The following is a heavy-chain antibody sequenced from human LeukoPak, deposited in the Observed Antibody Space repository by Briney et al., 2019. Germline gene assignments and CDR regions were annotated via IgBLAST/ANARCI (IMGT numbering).Heavy chain of an antibody. CDR3: ARDREGELLWFGELATGMDV. J-gene: IGHJ6*02. CDR2: ISAYNGNT. D-gene: IGHD3-10*01. V-gene: IGHV1-18*04. CDR1: GYTFTSYV. Sequence: GASVKVSCKASGYTFTSYVISGVRQAPGQGLEWMGWISAYNGNTHYAQKLQGRVTMTTDTSTSTAYMELRSLRSDDTAVYYCARDREGELLWFGELATGMDVWGQGTTVTVSS.